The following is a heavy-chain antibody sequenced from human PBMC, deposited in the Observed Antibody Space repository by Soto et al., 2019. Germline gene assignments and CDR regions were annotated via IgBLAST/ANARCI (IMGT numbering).Heavy chain of an antibody. J-gene: IGHJ6*02. V-gene: IGHV1-69*12. CDR3: ARDLVVVVAATDNYDYYGMDV. Sequence: QVQLVQSGAEVKKPGSSVKVSCKASGGTFSSYAISWVRQAPGQGLEWMGGIIPIFGTANYAQKYQGRVTITADESTSTAYMELSSLRSEDTAVYYCARDLVVVVAATDNYDYYGMDVWGQGTTVTVSS. CDR1: GGTFSSYA. CDR2: IIPIFGTA. D-gene: IGHD2-15*01.